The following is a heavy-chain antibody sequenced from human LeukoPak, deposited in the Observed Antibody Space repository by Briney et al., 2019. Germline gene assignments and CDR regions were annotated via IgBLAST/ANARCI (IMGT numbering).Heavy chain of an antibody. D-gene: IGHD4-17*01. V-gene: IGHV1-2*02. CDR2: INPNSGGT. CDR3: ALDSTVTHGSDY. CDR1: GYTFTGYY. Sequence: GASVKVSCKASGYTFTGYYMHWVQTAPGQCVDWMGWINPNSGGTNYAQKFQGRVTMTRDTSISTAYMELSRLRSDDTAVYYCALDSTVTHGSDYWGQGTLVTVSS. J-gene: IGHJ4*02.